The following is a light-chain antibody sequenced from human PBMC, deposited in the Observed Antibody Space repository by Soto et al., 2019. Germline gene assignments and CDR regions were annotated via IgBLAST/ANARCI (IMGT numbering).Light chain of an antibody. CDR1: QDIKNY. Sequence: DIQMTQSPSSLSASVGDRVTITCQASQDIKNYLNWYQQKPGKAPNLLIYDASNLKTGVPTRFSGSGSGTHFTFTISSLQPEDIATYYCQHYDHLPPLSFGGGTKVEIK. CDR2: DAS. CDR3: QHYDHLPPLS. J-gene: IGKJ4*01. V-gene: IGKV1-33*01.